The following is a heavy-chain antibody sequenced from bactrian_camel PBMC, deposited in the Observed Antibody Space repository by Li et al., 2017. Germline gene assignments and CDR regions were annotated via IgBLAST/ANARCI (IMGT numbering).Heavy chain of an antibody. Sequence: HVQLVESGGGSVQPGGSLTLSCVVNGTTTSLNCMGWFRQPTGKDYGGVASLDPFHGATNYADFVKGRFTISRDSAKKTLYLQMNSLKPEDTAMYYCAAVRYGGTWYPLCRARSADFGYWGQGTQVTVS. J-gene: IGHJ6*01. V-gene: IGHV3S53*01. CDR3: AAVRYGGTWYPLCRARSADFGY. CDR1: GTTTSLNC. CDR2: LDPFHGAT. D-gene: IGHD6*01.